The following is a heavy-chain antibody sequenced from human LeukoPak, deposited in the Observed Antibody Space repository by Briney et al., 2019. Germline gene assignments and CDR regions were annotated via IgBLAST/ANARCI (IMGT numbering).Heavy chain of an antibody. D-gene: IGHD4-17*01. CDR3: AKSPLRRVQTTVTTEDGFDI. CDR2: ISYDGSNK. V-gene: IGHV3-30*18. Sequence: GGSLRLSCAASGFTFSSYGMHWVRQAPGKGLEWVAVISYDGSNKYYADSVKGRFTISRDNSKNTLYLQMNSLRAEDTAVYYCAKSPLRRVQTTVTTEDGFDIWGQGTTVTVSS. J-gene: IGHJ3*02. CDR1: GFTFSSYG.